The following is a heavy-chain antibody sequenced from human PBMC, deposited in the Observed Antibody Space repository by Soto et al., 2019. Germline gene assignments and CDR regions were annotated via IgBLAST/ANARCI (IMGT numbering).Heavy chain of an antibody. D-gene: IGHD4-4*01. J-gene: IGHJ4*02. CDR2: ISYDGSNK. V-gene: IGHV3-30-3*01. Sequence: QVQLVESGGGVVQPGRSLRLSCAASGFTFSSYAMHWVRQAPGKGLEWVAVISYDGSNKYYADSVKGRFTISRDNSKNTLYLQMNSLGAEDTAVYYCARERGAYTSFDYWGQGTLVTVSS. CDR1: GFTFSSYA. CDR3: ARERGAYTSFDY.